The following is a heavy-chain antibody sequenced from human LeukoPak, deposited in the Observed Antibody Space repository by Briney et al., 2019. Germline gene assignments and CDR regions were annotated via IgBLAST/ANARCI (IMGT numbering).Heavy chain of an antibody. CDR1: GFTVNNNY. Sequence: GGSLRLSCAASGFTVNNNYMIWVRQAPGKGLEWVSVIYDDETTYYADSVKGRFAISRDNSKNTLYLQMDSLRAEDTAVYYCARREINGYYLSWGQGTLVTVYS. J-gene: IGHJ5*02. CDR2: IYDDETT. D-gene: IGHD3-22*01. V-gene: IGHV3-53*01. CDR3: ARREINGYYLS.